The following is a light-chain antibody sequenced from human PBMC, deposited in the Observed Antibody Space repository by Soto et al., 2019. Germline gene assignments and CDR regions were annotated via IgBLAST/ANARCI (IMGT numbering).Light chain of an antibody. CDR1: SSNIGSNT. CDR3: AAWDDSLNGVV. Sequence: QIVLTQPPSASGTPGQRVTISCSGSSSNIGSNTVNWYQQLPGTAPKLLIYSNNQRPSGVPDRFSGSKSGTSASLAISGLQSEDEADYYCAAWDDSLNGVVFGGGTKVTVL. V-gene: IGLV1-44*01. CDR2: SNN. J-gene: IGLJ2*01.